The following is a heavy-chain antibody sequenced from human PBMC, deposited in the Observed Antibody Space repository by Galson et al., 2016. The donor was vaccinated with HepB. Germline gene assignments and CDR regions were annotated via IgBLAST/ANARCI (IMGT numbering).Heavy chain of an antibody. CDR1: GFSFSNAW. CDR3: TRVNIVGAKGGFDY. J-gene: IGHJ4*02. D-gene: IGHD1-26*01. CDR2: IKSKNDGGTT. Sequence: SLRLSCAASGFSFSNAWMSWVRQAPGKGLEWAGRIKSKNDGGTTDNAAPVKGRFTISRDDSKNTLYLQMNSLKTEDTAVYYCTRVNIVGAKGGFDYWGQGTLVTVSS. V-gene: IGHV3-15*01.